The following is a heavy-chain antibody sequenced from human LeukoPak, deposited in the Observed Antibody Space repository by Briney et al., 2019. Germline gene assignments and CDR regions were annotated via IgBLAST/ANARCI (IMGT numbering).Heavy chain of an antibody. D-gene: IGHD1-26*01. CDR1: GGSISSYY. J-gene: IGHJ4*02. V-gene: IGHV4-59*01. Sequence: SETLSLTCTVSGGSISSYYWSWIRQPPGKGLEWIGYIYYSGSTNYNPSLKSRVTISVDTSKNQFSLKLSSVTAADTAVYYCARATFGNYYDFDYWGQGTLVTVSS. CDR3: ARATFGNYYDFDY. CDR2: IYYSGST.